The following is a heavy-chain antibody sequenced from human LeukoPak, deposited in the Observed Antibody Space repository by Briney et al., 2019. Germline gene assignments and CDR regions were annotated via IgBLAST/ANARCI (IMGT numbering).Heavy chain of an antibody. CDR1: GFTFSSYA. D-gene: IGHD6-19*01. Sequence: PGGSLRLSCAASGFTFSSYAMHWVRQAPGKGLEYVSAISSNGGSTYYANSVKGRFTISRDNSKNTLYLQMNSLRAEDTAVYYCARDQYSSGWFDGLFDYWGQGTLVTVSS. CDR3: ARDQYSSGWFDGLFDY. J-gene: IGHJ4*02. V-gene: IGHV3-64*01. CDR2: ISSNGGST.